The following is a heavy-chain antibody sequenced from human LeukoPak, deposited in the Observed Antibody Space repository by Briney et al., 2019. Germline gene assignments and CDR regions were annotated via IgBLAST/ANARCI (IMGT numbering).Heavy chain of an antibody. CDR1: GFSFSNYG. CDR3: TRHLEWLAQGLFDY. V-gene: IGHV3-23*01. D-gene: IGHD6-19*01. Sequence: PGGSLRLSCAASGFSFSNYGMNWVRQAPGKGLEWVSGIIGSGGTTYYAHSVKGRFTISRDNSKNTLDLQMNSLKTEDTAVYYCTRHLEWLAQGLFDYWGQGTLVTVSS. CDR2: IIGSGGTT. J-gene: IGHJ4*02.